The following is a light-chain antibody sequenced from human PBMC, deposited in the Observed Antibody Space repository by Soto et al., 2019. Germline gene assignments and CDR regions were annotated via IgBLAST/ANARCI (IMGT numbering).Light chain of an antibody. V-gene: IGKV3-20*01. Sequence: EIVLTQSPGTLSLSPGKRATLSCRASQSVGSNYLAWYQQKPGQAPRLLIYGASSRATGIADRFSGSGSGTDFTLTISRLEPEDFALYYCQQYGYSPITFGQGTRLEIK. J-gene: IGKJ5*01. CDR2: GAS. CDR3: QQYGYSPIT. CDR1: QSVGSNY.